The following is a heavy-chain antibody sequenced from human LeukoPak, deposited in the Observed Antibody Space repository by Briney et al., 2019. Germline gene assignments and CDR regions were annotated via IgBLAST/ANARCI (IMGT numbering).Heavy chain of an antibody. V-gene: IGHV4-34*01. CDR3: ARRLRYCSSTSCYLRYYCYGMDV. J-gene: IGHJ6*02. Sequence: SETLSLTCAVYGGSFSGYYWSWIRQPPGKGLEWIGEINHSGSTNYNPSLKSRVTISVDTSKDQFSLKLSSVTAADTAVYYCARRLRYCSSTSCYLRYYCYGMDVWGQGTTVTVS. D-gene: IGHD2-2*01. CDR1: GGSFSGYY. CDR2: INHSGST.